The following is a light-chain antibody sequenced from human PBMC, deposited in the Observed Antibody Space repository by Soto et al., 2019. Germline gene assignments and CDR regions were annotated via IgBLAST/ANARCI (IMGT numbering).Light chain of an antibody. Sequence: EIVLTQSPGTLSLSPGERATLSCRASQSVSSNLAWYQQKPGQAPRLLIYGASTRATGVPDRFSGSGSGTEFTLTISRLEPEDFAVFFCQQYGTSEIIFGQGTRLAIK. CDR1: QSVSSN. V-gene: IGKV3-20*01. CDR2: GAS. CDR3: QQYGTSEII. J-gene: IGKJ5*01.